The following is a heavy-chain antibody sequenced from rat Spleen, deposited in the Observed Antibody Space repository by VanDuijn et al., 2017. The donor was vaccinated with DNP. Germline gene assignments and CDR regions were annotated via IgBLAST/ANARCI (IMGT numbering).Heavy chain of an antibody. J-gene: IGHJ3*01. CDR3: TRDYYSSSFVY. CDR2: IWNTGAT. D-gene: IGHD1-2*01. Sequence: QVQLKESGPGLVQPSQTLSLTCTVAGFSLTSYYVHWVRQPPGKDLEWMGVIWNTGATQFNSALKSRLSISKDTSKSQVFLKMNSLQTEDTAIYFCTRDYYSSSFVYWGQGTLVTVSS. CDR1: GFSLTSYY. V-gene: IGHV2-41*01.